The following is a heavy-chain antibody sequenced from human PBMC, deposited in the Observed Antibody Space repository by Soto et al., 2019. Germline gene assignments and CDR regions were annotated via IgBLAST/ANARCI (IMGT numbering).Heavy chain of an antibody. CDR3: AHRPRYSSSLDY. CDR1: GFSLSTSGVG. D-gene: IGHD6-13*01. V-gene: IGHV2-5*02. J-gene: IGHJ4*02. CDR2: IYWDDDK. Sequence: QITLKESGPTLVKPTQTLTLTCTFSGFSLSTSGVGVGWIRQPPGKALEWLALIYWDDDKRYSPSLKSRLTITKDTSKSQGVLTMTNMDPVDTATYYCAHRPRYSSSLDYWGQGTLVTVSS.